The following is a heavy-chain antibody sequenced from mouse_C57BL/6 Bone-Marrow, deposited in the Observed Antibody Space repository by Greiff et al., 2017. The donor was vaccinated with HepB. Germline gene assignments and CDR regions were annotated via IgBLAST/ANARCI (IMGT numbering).Heavy chain of an antibody. D-gene: IGHD2-12*01. CDR2: IDPSDSYT. CDR1: GYTFTSYW. V-gene: IGHV1-69*01. CDR3: ARFCYGFAY. J-gene: IGHJ3*01. Sequence: VQLQQPGAELVMPGASVKLSCKASGYTFTSYWMHWVKQRPGQGLEWIGEIDPSDSYTNYNQKFKGKSTLTVDKSSSTAYMQLSSLTSEDSAFYYCARFCYGFAYWGQGTLVTVSA.